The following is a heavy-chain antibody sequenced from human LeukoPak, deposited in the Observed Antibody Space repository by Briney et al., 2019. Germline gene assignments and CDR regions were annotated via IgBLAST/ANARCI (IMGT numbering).Heavy chain of an antibody. Sequence: KPSETLSLTCTVSGYSISSGYYWGWIRQPPGKGLEWIGSIYHSGSTYYNPSLKSRVTISVDTSKNQFSLKLSSVTAADTAVYYCARESGFIAGLTTDSDYFDYWGQGTLVTVSS. J-gene: IGHJ4*02. V-gene: IGHV4-38-2*02. CDR3: ARESGFIAGLTTDSDYFDY. D-gene: IGHD4-17*01. CDR1: GYSISSGYY. CDR2: IYHSGST.